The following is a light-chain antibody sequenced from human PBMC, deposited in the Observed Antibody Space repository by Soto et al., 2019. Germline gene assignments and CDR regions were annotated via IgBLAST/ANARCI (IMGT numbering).Light chain of an antibody. CDR1: QTISSY. CDR3: QQPYTFPFT. CDR2: DAS. V-gene: IGKV1-39*01. Sequence: DIQVTQSPAFLSLSVGDRLTISCRASQTISSYLSWYQQKVGEAPKRLIYDASSLQSGVPSRFSASGSGTEFTLVISALQREDFATYFCQQPYTFPFTFGPGIKV. J-gene: IGKJ3*01.